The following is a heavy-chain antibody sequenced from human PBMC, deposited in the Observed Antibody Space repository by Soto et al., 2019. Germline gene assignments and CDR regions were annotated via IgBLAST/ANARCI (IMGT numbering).Heavy chain of an antibody. V-gene: IGHV3-30*18. CDR3: AKDAEAGVMDV. Sequence: PGGSLRLSCAASGFTFISYGMHWVRQAPGKGLEWVAVISYDGSNKYYADSVKGRFTISRDNSKNTLYLQMNSLRAEGTAVYYCAKDAEAGVMDVWGQGTTVTVSS. D-gene: IGHD6-19*01. J-gene: IGHJ6*02. CDR1: GFTFISYG. CDR2: ISYDGSNK.